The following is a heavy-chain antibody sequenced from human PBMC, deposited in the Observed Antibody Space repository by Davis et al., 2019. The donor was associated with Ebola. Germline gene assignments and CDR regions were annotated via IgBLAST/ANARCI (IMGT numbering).Heavy chain of an antibody. CDR1: GSTFSRYW. D-gene: IGHD6-13*01. CDR2: ISTDVSST. V-gene: IGHV3-74*01. J-gene: IGHJ5*02. CDR3: ARDRYSSSWLQGFDP. Sequence: GESLKISCAASGSTFSRYWMHWVRQAPGEGLVWVSRISTDVSSTSYADSVEGRFTISRDNAKNTLYLQMNSLRAEDTAVYYCARDRYSSSWLQGFDPWGQGTLVTVSS.